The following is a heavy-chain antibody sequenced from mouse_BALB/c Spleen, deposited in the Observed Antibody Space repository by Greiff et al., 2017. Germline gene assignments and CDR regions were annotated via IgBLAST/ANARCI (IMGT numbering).Heavy chain of an antibody. J-gene: IGHJ4*01. CDR3: ASNYYGSLYAMDY. Sequence: EVKLMESGGGLVQPGGSRKLSCAASGFTFSSFGMHWVRQAPEKGLEWVAYISSGSSTIYYADTVKGRFTISRDNPKNTLFLQMTSLRSEDTAMYYCASNYYGSLYAMDYWGQGTSVTVSS. CDR2: ISSGSSTI. D-gene: IGHD1-1*01. CDR1: GFTFSSFG. V-gene: IGHV5-17*02.